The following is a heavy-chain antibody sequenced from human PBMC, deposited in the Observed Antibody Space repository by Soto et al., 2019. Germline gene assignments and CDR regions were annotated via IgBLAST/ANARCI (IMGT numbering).Heavy chain of an antibody. D-gene: IGHD6-19*01. CDR2: INPSGGST. Sequence: QVQLVQSGAEVKKPGASVKVSCKASGYTFTSYYMHWVRQAPGQGLEWMGLINPSGGSTSYAQKCQGRVTMNRDTSTSTVYMELSSLRSEDTAVYYCARHSLQWLVVWGQGTTVTVSS. CDR1: GYTFTSYY. CDR3: ARHSLQWLVV. V-gene: IGHV1-46*01. J-gene: IGHJ6*02.